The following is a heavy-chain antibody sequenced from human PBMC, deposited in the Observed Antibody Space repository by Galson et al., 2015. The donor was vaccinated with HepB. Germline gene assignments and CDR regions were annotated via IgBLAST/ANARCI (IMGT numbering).Heavy chain of an antibody. CDR2: ISWNSGNI. D-gene: IGHD4-17*01. J-gene: IGHJ4*02. Sequence: SLRLSCAASGFTFDDYAIHWVRQLPGKGLEWVSGISWNSGNIGYADSVKGRFTISRDDAKNSLYLQMNSLRVEDTALYYCAKDINADYVGVFDFWGQGTLVIVSS. CDR3: AKDINADYVGVFDF. V-gene: IGHV3-9*01. CDR1: GFTFDDYA.